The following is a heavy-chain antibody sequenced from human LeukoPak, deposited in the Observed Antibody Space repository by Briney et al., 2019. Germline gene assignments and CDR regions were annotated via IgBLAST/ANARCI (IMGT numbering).Heavy chain of an antibody. CDR1: GYTFTGYY. D-gene: IGHD1-14*01. Sequence: ASVKVSCKASGYTFTGYYMHWVRQAPGQGLEWMGWINPNSGDTNYAQKFQGRVAMTRDTSISTAHMELSRLTSDDTAVYYCASERAEGGHAFDIWGQGTMVTVSS. CDR3: ASERAEGGHAFDI. V-gene: IGHV1-2*02. J-gene: IGHJ3*02. CDR2: INPNSGDT.